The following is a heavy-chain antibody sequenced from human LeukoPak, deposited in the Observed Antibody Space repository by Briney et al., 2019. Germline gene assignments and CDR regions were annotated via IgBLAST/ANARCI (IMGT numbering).Heavy chain of an antibody. CDR1: GYSISSGYY. Sequence: SETLSLTCTVSGYSISSGYYWGWIRQPPGKGLEWIGYIYYSGSTYYNPSLKSRVTISVDTSKNQFSLKLSSVTAADTAVYYCARDYGGSYSDYWGQGTLVTVSS. D-gene: IGHD3-16*01. CDR2: IYYSGST. V-gene: IGHV4-30-4*08. CDR3: ARDYGGSYSDY. J-gene: IGHJ4*02.